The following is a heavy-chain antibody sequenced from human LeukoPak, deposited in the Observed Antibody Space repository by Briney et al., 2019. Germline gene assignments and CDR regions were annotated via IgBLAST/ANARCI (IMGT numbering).Heavy chain of an antibody. Sequence: ASETLSLTCTVSGGSISSYYWSWIRQPPGKGLEWIGYIYYSGSTNYNPSLKSRVTISVDTSKNQFSLKLSSVTAADTAVYYCARDRAVAGTRYYYYGMDVWGQGTTVTVSS. CDR1: GGSISSYY. CDR2: IYYSGST. CDR3: ARDRAVAGTRYYYYGMDV. V-gene: IGHV4-59*12. D-gene: IGHD6-19*01. J-gene: IGHJ6*02.